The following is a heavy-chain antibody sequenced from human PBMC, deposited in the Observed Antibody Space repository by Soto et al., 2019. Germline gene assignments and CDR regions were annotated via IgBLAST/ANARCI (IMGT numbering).Heavy chain of an antibody. CDR3: VRVEMYAGEFTPYFDR. D-gene: IGHD2-8*01. CDR2: IYYTENT. V-gene: IGHV4-39*01. Sequence: PSETLSLTCTVSGDSLRSSYHYWGWIRQSPGKGLEWIGSIYYTENTYYNPSLKSRVSISVDMATNEISLRLRAESVADTAVYYCVRVEMYAGEFTPYFDRWGQGALVTVSS. J-gene: IGHJ4*02. CDR1: GDSLRSSYHY.